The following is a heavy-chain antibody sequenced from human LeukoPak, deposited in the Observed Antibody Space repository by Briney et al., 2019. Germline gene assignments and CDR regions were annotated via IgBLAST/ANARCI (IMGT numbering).Heavy chain of an antibody. J-gene: IGHJ4*02. CDR1: GFTVSTYY. CDR2: IYSGGHT. CDR3: AARYGYTYPYS. D-gene: IGHD5-24*01. V-gene: IGHV3-53*01. Sequence: GGSLRLSCAASGFTVSTYYMTWVRQAPGKGLDWVSLIYSGGHTYYADSVKGRFTISRDDSENTLYLQMHDLRAEDTAMYYCAARYGYTYPYSWGQGTLVTVSS.